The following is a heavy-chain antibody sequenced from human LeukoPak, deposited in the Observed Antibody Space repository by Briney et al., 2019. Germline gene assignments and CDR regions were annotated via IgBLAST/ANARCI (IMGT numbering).Heavy chain of an antibody. Sequence: ASVKVSCKASGYTFTSYYMHWVRQAPGQGLEWMGIINPSGGSTSYAQKFQGRVTMTRDTSTSTVYMELSSLRSEDTAVYYCARGHRRDSYYYDSSGYPDWGQGTLVTVSS. CDR3: ARGHRRDSYYYDSSGYPD. J-gene: IGHJ4*02. CDR1: GYTFTSYY. V-gene: IGHV1-46*01. CDR2: INPSGGST. D-gene: IGHD3-22*01.